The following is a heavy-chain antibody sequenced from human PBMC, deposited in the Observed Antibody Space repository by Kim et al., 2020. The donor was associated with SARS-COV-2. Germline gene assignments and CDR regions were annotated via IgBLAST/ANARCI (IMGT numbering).Heavy chain of an antibody. Sequence: VHGRHTISRDNSKNTLYLTMNSLRAADTAVYYCAHLYSSSSNYWGQGTLVTVSS. V-gene: IGHV3-23*01. D-gene: IGHD6-13*01. J-gene: IGHJ4*02. CDR3: AHLYSSSSNY.